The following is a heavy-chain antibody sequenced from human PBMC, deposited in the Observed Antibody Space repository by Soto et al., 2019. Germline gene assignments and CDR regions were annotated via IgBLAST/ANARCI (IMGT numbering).Heavy chain of an antibody. CDR2: RNPNSGNT. V-gene: IGHV1-8*01. CDR1: GYTFISYA. CDR3: KLEASPPYGDYRYYYYGMDV. D-gene: IGHD4-17*01. J-gene: IGHJ6*02. Sequence: ASGKVCGKASGYTFISYAINWVLQAAGRGLEWMGWRNPNSGNTGYAQKFQGRVTMTRNTSISTAYMELSSLRSEDTAVYYRKLEASPPYGDYRYYYYGMDVWGQGTTVTVSS.